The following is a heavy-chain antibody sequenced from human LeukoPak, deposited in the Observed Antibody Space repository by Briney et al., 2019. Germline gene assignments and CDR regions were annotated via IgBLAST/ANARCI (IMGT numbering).Heavy chain of an antibody. V-gene: IGHV3-30-3*01. CDR2: ISYDGSNK. J-gene: IGHJ4*02. Sequence: PGGSLRLTCAASGFTFSSYAMHWVRQAPGKGLEWVAVISYDGSNKYYADSVKGRFTISRDNSKNTLYLQMNSLRAEDTAVYYCASVRGSYYVYWDYWGKGALVTVSS. CDR1: GFTFSSYA. D-gene: IGHD1-26*01. CDR3: ASVRGSYYVYWDY.